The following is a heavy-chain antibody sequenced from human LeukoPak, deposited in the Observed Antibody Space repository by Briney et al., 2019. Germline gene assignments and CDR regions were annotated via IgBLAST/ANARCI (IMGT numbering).Heavy chain of an antibody. CDR3: ATLVGADFDY. Sequence: QTGRSLRLSCAASGFNFNDYAMHWVRQAPGKGLEWVSGISWNSGTVAYADSVKGRFTISRDNSKKSLYLQMNSLRAEDTAVYYCATLVGADFDYWGQGTLVTVSS. D-gene: IGHD1-26*01. CDR2: ISWNSGTV. CDR1: GFNFNDYA. V-gene: IGHV3-9*01. J-gene: IGHJ4*02.